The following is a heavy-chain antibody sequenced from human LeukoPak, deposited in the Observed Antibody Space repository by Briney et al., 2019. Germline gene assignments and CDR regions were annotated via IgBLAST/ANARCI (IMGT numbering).Heavy chain of an antibody. Sequence: SETLSLTCTVSGGSISSYYWSWIRQPPGKGLEWIGYIYYSGSTNYNPSLKSRVTISVDTSKNQFSLKLSSVTAADTAVYYCARGITMVRARHYHYYNYGMDVWGQGTTVTDSS. CDR1: GGSISSYY. D-gene: IGHD3-10*01. V-gene: IGHV4-59*08. CDR2: IYYSGST. J-gene: IGHJ6*02. CDR3: ARGITMVRARHYHYYNYGMDV.